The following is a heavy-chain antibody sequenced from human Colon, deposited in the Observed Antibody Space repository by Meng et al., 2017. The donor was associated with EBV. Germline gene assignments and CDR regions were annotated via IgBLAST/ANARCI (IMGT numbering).Heavy chain of an antibody. CDR1: GDSINKSSYY. J-gene: IGHJ1*01. V-gene: IGHV4-39*07. Sequence: LQMQEPAPGLLKPSETLSLTCTVSGDSINKSSYYWAWIRQPPGKGLEWIGSVYYLGNTYYNPSFKSRLTISIDTSKNQFSLRLRSVTAADTAVYYCARRFEGYSPDKWGQGTLVTVSS. D-gene: IGHD3-22*01. CDR3: ARRFEGYSPDK. CDR2: VYYLGNT.